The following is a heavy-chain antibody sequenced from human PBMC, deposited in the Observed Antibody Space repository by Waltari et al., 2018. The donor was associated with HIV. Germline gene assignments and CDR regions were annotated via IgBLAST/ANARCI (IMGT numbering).Heavy chain of an antibody. CDR1: GYSFTSYW. V-gene: IGHV5-51*01. J-gene: IGHJ6*02. Sequence: EVQLVQSGAEVKKPGESLKISCKGSGYSFTSYWIGWVRQMPGKGLEWMGIIYPGDSDTRYSPSFQGQVTISADKSISTAYLQWSSLKASDTAMYYCARRGGSYNGDYYYYGMDVWGQGTTVTVSS. CDR3: ARRGGSYNGDYYYYGMDV. CDR2: IYPGDSDT. D-gene: IGHD1-26*01.